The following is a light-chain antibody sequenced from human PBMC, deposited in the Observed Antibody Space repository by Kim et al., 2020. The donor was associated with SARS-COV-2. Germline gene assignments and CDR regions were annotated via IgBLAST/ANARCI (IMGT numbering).Light chain of an antibody. CDR1: QSVSSD. CDR2: DAS. V-gene: IGKV3-11*01. Sequence: APGERPTLSGRASQSVSSDLAWYQQKPGQAPRLLIYDASNRATGIPARFSGSGSGTDFTLTISSLEPEDFAVYYCQQRSNWPPITFGQGTRLEIK. CDR3: QQRSNWPPIT. J-gene: IGKJ5*01.